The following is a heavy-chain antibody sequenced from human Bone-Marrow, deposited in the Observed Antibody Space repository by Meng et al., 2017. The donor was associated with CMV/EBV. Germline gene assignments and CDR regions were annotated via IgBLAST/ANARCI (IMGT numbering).Heavy chain of an antibody. V-gene: IGHV3-21*01. CDR2: ISSSSSYT. CDR3: ARESTTGTTFDI. Sequence: GESLKISCAASGFTFSTYSMQWVRQAPGKGLDWVSSISSSSSYTSYANSVKGRFTISRDNAKNSLYLQMNSLRAEDTAVYYCARESTTGTTFDIWGQGTMVTVSS. D-gene: IGHD1-1*01. J-gene: IGHJ3*02. CDR1: GFTFSTYS.